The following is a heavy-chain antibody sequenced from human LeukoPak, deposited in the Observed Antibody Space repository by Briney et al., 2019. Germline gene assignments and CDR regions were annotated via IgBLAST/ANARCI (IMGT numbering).Heavy chain of an antibody. CDR3: ARRSGSSYGHFDY. V-gene: IGHV3-23*01. J-gene: IGHJ4*02. CDR1: GFTFSSYA. Sequence: GGSLRLSCAASGFTFSSYAMSWVRQAPGKGLEWVSAISGSGGSTYYADSVKGRFTISRDNSQNTLYLQMNSLRAEDTALYYCARRSGSSYGHFDYWGQGTLVTVSS. D-gene: IGHD1-26*01. CDR2: ISGSGGST.